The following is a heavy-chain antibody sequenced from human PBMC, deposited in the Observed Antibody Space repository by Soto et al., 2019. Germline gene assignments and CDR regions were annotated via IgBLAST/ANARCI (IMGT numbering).Heavy chain of an antibody. CDR2: INHSGST. CDR1: GGSFSGYY. Sequence: SETLSLTCAVYGGSFSGYYWSWIRQPPGKGLEWIGEINHSGSTNYNPSLKSRVTISVDTSKNQFSLKLSSVTAADTAVYYWARGGYSSSWYPFDYWGQGTLVTVSS. CDR3: ARGGYSSSWYPFDY. V-gene: IGHV4-34*01. J-gene: IGHJ4*02. D-gene: IGHD6-13*01.